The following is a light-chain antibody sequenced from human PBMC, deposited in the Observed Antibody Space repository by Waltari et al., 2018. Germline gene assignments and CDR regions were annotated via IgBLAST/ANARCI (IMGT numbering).Light chain of an antibody. CDR2: GKN. CDR3: NSRDSSGNHVV. Sequence: SSELTQDPAVSVALGQTAMLTCQGASLRSYYASWYQQKPGRAPVLVIYGKNTRPSGIPDRFSGSSSGNTASLTITGAQAEDEADYYCNSRDSSGNHVVFGGGTKLTVL. V-gene: IGLV3-19*01. CDR1: SLRSYY. J-gene: IGLJ2*01.